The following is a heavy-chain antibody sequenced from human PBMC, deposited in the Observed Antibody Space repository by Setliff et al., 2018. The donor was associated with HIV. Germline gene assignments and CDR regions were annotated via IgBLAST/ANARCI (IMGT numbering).Heavy chain of an antibody. CDR1: GYIFSSYT. D-gene: IGHD3-10*01. Sequence: ASVKVSCKASGYIFSSYTMHWVRQAPGQRLEWMGWINTANYKTKYSQKFQGRVTMTRDTSISTAYMELSRLRSDDTAVYYCARIGSGSYPYDYWGQGTLVTVSS. V-gene: IGHV1-3*04. CDR2: INTANYKT. CDR3: ARIGSGSYPYDY. J-gene: IGHJ4*02.